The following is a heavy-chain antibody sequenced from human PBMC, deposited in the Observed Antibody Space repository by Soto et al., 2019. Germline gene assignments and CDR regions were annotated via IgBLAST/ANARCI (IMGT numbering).Heavy chain of an antibody. D-gene: IGHD3-16*01. CDR3: ARGGPPIDY. CDR2: ISAYNGNT. CDR1: GYTFTNFG. J-gene: IGHJ4*02. Sequence: ASVKVSCKTSGYTFTNFGLSWVRQAPGQGLEWMGWISAYNGNTNYAQNFQGRVTMTTDTSTSTAYMELRSLRSDDTAVYYWARGGPPIDYWGQGPGLPVSS. V-gene: IGHV1-18*01.